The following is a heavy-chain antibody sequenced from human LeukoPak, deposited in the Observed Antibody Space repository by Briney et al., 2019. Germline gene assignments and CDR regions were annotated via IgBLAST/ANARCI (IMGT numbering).Heavy chain of an antibody. V-gene: IGHV3-30*02. CDR2: ISYDGSNN. CDR3: AKCRVRGVDYFDY. Sequence: GGSLRLSCIASGFSFRTYAMHWVRQAPGKGLEWVTFISYDGSNNYYVGSVKGRFTIYRDNSKNTLYLQMNSLRDEDTAVYYGAKCRVRGVDYFDYWGQGTLVTVSS. CDR1: GFSFRTYA. J-gene: IGHJ4*02. D-gene: IGHD3-10*01.